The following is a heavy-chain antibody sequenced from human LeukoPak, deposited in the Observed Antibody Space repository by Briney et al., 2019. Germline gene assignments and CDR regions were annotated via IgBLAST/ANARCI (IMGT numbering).Heavy chain of an antibody. CDR3: ARGNYGDYVNY. V-gene: IGHV3-30*03. CDR1: GFTFSSYV. D-gene: IGHD4-17*01. CDR2: ISYDGFNK. Sequence: GGSLRLSCAASGFTFSSYVMHWVRQAPGKGLDWVAVISYDGFNKYYADSVKGRFTISRDNSKNTLYLQMNSLRAEDTAVYYCARGNYGDYVNYWGQGALVTVSS. J-gene: IGHJ4*02.